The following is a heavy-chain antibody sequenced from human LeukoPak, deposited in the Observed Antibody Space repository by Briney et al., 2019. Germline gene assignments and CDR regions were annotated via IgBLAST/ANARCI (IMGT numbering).Heavy chain of an antibody. D-gene: IGHD3-3*02. CDR3: ARGGIRQTLDN. CDR2: IYYSGST. CDR1: GGSISTYY. V-gene: IGHV4-59*01. J-gene: IGHJ4*02. Sequence: SETLSLTCTVSGGSISTYYWNWIRQPPGKGLEWIGYIYYSGSTNYNPSLKSRVTISVDTSKNQFSLNLTSVTAADTAVYYCARGGIRQTLDNWGQGTLVTVSS.